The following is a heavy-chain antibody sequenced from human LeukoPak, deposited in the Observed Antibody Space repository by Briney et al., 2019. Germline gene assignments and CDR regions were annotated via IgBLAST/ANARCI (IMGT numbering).Heavy chain of an antibody. J-gene: IGHJ5*02. CDR2: IRYDGSNK. CDR3: AKDYPRYYYGSGSYYMENWFDP. V-gene: IGHV3-30*02. Sequence: GGSLRLSCAASGFTFSSYGMHWVRQAPGKGVEWVAFIRYDGSNKYYADSVKGRFTISRDNSKNTLYLQMNSLRAEDTAVYYCAKDYPRYYYGSGSYYMENWFDPWGQGTLVTVSS. CDR1: GFTFSSYG. D-gene: IGHD3-10*01.